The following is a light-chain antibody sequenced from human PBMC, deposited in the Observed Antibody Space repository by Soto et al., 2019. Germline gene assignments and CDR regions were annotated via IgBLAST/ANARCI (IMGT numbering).Light chain of an antibody. CDR3: QQTYNLPPT. CDR2: SIS. J-gene: IGKJ4*01. Sequence: DIQLTQSPSSLSASVGDRVSITCRTSQTISTYLNWYHHRPGHAPKLLIYSISNLQSGVPSRFSGGGAGIEFTLTISSLQPEDFGSYSCQQTYNLPPTFGGGTRVQIK. CDR1: QTISTY. V-gene: IGKV1-39*01.